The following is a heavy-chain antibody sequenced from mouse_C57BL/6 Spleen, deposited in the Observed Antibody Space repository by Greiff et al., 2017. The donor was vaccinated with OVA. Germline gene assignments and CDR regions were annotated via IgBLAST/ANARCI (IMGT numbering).Heavy chain of an antibody. Sequence: QVQLQQPGAELVMPGASVKLSCKASVYTFTSYWMHWVKQRPGQGLEWIGEIDPSDSYTNYNQKFKGKSTLTVDKSSSTAYMQLSSLTSEDSAVYYCARGGYGSSPAWFAYWGQGTLVTVSA. CDR2: IDPSDSYT. D-gene: IGHD1-1*01. CDR1: VYTFTSYW. J-gene: IGHJ3*01. CDR3: ARGGYGSSPAWFAY. V-gene: IGHV1-69*01.